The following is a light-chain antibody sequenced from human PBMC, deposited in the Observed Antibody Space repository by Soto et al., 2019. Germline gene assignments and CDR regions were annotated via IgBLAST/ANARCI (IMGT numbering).Light chain of an antibody. CDR2: KAS. Sequence: DIPMTQSPSTLSAFVGDRVRITCRASQSIGSWLAWYQQKPGKAPKLLIQKASSLESGVPSRFSGSGSGTEFTLTISSLQPDDFATYYCQQYNSYMFTFGQGTTLEIK. CDR3: QQYNSYMFT. J-gene: IGKJ2*01. CDR1: QSIGSW. V-gene: IGKV1-5*03.